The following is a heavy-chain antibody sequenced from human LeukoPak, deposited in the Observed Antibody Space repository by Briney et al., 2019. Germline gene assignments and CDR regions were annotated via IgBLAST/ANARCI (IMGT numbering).Heavy chain of an antibody. CDR2: IYYSGST. CDR3: ARGPGAARRRSGWFDP. D-gene: IGHD6-6*01. J-gene: IGHJ5*02. Sequence: SSETLSLTCTVSGGSISSSSYYWGWIRQPPGKGLEWIGSIYYSGSTYYNPSLKSRVTISVDTSKNQFSLKLSSVTAADTAVYYCARGPGAARRRSGWFDPWGQGTLVTVSS. V-gene: IGHV4-39*01. CDR1: GGSISSSSYY.